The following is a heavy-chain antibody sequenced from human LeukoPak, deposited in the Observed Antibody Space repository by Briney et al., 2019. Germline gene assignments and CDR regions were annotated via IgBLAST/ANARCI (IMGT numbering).Heavy chain of an antibody. V-gene: IGHV3-23*01. CDR2: ISGSGGNT. J-gene: IGHJ6*02. Sequence: PGGSLRLSCAASGFTFSSYAMSWVRQAPGKGLEWVSAISGSGGNTYYADSVKGRFTISRDNSKNTLYLQMNSLRAEDTAVYYCAKDQTGPYYYGMDVWGQGTTVTVSS. CDR3: AKDQTGPYYYGMDV. CDR1: GFTFSSYA.